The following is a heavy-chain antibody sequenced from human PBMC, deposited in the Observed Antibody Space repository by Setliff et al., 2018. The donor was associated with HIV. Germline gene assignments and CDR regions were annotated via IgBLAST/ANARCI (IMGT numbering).Heavy chain of an antibody. J-gene: IGHJ4*02. CDR1: GYTFTGYY. CDR2: INPKSGGT. Sequence: ASVKVSCKTSGYTFTGYYMHWVRQAPGQGLEWMGWINPKSGGTKYAQKFQARVTMTRDTSISTAYMELSRLRSDDTAVYYCARGASSYDYGDYRVLVYWGQVFLVTVSS. V-gene: IGHV1-2*02. CDR3: ARGASSYDYGDYRVLVY. D-gene: IGHD4-17*01.